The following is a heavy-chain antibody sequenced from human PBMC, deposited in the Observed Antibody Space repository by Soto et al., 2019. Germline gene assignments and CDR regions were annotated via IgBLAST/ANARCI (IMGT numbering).Heavy chain of an antibody. V-gene: IGHV3-21*01. D-gene: IGHD3-10*01. CDR1: GFTFSSYS. CDR3: ARQKPKDYYGSGSYYIAFDY. CDR2: ISSSSSYI. J-gene: IGHJ4*02. Sequence: GGSLRLSCAASGFTFSSYSMNWVRQAPGKGLEWVSSISSSSSYIYYADSVKGRFTISRDNAKNSLYLQMNSLRAEDTAVYYCARQKPKDYYGSGSYYIAFDYWGQGTLVTVSS.